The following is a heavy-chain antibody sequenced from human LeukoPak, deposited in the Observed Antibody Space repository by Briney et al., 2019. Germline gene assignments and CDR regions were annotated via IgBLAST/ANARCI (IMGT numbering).Heavy chain of an antibody. CDR1: GGSISSGGYY. V-gene: IGHV4-31*03. Sequence: SETLSLTCTVSGGSISSGGYYWSWIRQHPGKGLEWLGYIYYSGSTYFNPSPKRRATISLDTSPNQFSLKLRSVTAADTAVYFCARAGGNTGYAFDYWGQGTLVTVSS. J-gene: IGHJ4*02. CDR2: IYYSGST. CDR3: ARAGGNTGYAFDY. D-gene: IGHD5-12*01.